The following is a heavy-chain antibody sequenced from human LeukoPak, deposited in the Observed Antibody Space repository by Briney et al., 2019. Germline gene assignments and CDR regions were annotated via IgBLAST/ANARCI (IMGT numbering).Heavy chain of an antibody. V-gene: IGHV1-69*13. CDR1: GGTFSSYA. J-gene: IGHJ6*03. CDR3: ARTSGWFGELTPFHSRGYYYYYMDV. Sequence: SVKVSCKASGGTFSSYAISWVRQAPGQGLEWMGGIIPIFGTANYAQKFQGRVTITADESTSTAYMQLSSLRSEDTAVYYCARTSGWFGELTPFHSRGYYYYYMDVWGKGTTVTISS. D-gene: IGHD3-10*01. CDR2: IIPIFGTA.